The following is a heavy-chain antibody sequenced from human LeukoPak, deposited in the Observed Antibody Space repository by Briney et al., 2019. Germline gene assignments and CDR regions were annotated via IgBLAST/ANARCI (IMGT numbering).Heavy chain of an antibody. V-gene: IGHV3-33*06. CDR3: AKDHTLSGDYDSSGYYRYYFDY. Sequence: PGRSLRLSCAASGFTFSSYGMHWVRQAPGKGLEWVAVIWYDGSNKYYADSVKGRFTISRDNSKNTLYLQMNSLRAEDTAVYYCAKDHTLSGDYDSSGYYRYYFDYWGQGTLVTVSS. CDR2: IWYDGSNK. D-gene: IGHD3-22*01. CDR1: GFTFSSYG. J-gene: IGHJ4*02.